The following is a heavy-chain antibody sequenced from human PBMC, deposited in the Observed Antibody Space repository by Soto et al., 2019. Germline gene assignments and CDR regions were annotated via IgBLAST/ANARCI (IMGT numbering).Heavy chain of an antibody. CDR3: AKSYSRSLYGYHX. Sequence: SETLSLTCTVSGGSISSYHWSWIRQSPGKGLEWIFYVFYTGSTKYNHALKRRVTISVDTSKKQFSLKLSSVSAADTGLYYCAKSYSRSLYGYHXWGQVILLPISX. CDR1: GGSISSYH. D-gene: IGHD1-26*01. CDR2: VFYTGST. J-gene: IGHJ4*02. V-gene: IGHV4-59*01.